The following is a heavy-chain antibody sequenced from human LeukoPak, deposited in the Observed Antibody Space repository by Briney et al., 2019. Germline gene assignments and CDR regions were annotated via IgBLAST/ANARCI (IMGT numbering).Heavy chain of an antibody. Sequence: SVKVSCKASGGTFSSYAISWVRQAPGQGLEWMGGIIPIFGTTNYAQKFQGRVTITSDESTSTAYMELSSLRSEDTAVYYCARTAYYYDSSVLFDYWGQGTLVTVSS. D-gene: IGHD3-22*01. J-gene: IGHJ4*02. CDR2: IIPIFGTT. CDR1: GGTFSSYA. V-gene: IGHV1-69*13. CDR3: ARTAYYYDSSVLFDY.